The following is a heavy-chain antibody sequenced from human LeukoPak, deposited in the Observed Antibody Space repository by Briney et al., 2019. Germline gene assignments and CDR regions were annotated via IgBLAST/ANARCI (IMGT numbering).Heavy chain of an antibody. D-gene: IGHD1-26*01. J-gene: IGHJ4*02. CDR2: ISYTRT. V-gene: IGHV4-39*01. CDR3: ARRTSNPVGAIDY. Sequence: PSETLSLTCTVSGGSISISNYYWGWIRQPPGRGLEWIGSISYTRTYYNPSLTSRPTLSVDTSKNHFSLNLRSVTAADTAVYYCARRTSNPVGAIDYWGQGTLVTVSS. CDR1: GGSISISNYY.